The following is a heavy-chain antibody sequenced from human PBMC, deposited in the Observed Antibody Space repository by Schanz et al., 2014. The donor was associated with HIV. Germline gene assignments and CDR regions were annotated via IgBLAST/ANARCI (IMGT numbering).Heavy chain of an antibody. D-gene: IGHD2-8*02. Sequence: QVQLVESGGGVVQPGRSLRLSCAASGFTFSSYGMHWVRQAPGKGLEWVAVIWYDGTNKYYADSVKGRFTISRDNSKNTLYLQMSSLRAEDTAVYYCSGGSYPAHLHHWGQGTLVTVSS. CDR3: SGGSYPAHLHH. V-gene: IGHV3-33*01. CDR2: IWYDGTNK. CDR1: GFTFSSYG. J-gene: IGHJ1*01.